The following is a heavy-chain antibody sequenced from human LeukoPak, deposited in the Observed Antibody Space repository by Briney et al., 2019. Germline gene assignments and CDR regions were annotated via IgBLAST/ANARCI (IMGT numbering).Heavy chain of an antibody. Sequence: GGSLRLSCAASGFTFSSYGMHWVRQAPGKGLEWVAVISYDGSNKYYADSVKGRFTISRDNSKNTLYLQMNGLRAEDTAVYYCAKGGFDYWGQGTLVTVSS. CDR3: AKGGFDY. V-gene: IGHV3-30*18. CDR1: GFTFSSYG. D-gene: IGHD3-16*01. CDR2: ISYDGSNK. J-gene: IGHJ4*02.